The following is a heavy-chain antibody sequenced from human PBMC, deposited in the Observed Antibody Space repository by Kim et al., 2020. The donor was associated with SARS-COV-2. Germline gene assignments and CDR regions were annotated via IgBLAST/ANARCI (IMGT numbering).Heavy chain of an antibody. CDR1: GGTFSSYA. V-gene: IGHV1-69*13. J-gene: IGHJ5*02. Sequence: SVKVSCNASGGTFSSYAISWVRQAPGQGLEWMGGIIPIFGTANYAQKFQGRVTITADESTSTAYMELSSLRSEDTAVYYCARATQRRGIAVEWFDPWGQGTLVTVSS. CDR2: IIPIFGTA. D-gene: IGHD6-19*01. CDR3: ARATQRRGIAVEWFDP.